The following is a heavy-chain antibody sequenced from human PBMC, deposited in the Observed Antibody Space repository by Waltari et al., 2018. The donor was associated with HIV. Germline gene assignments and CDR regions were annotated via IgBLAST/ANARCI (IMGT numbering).Heavy chain of an antibody. D-gene: IGHD6-13*01. CDR3: VRFVGSSWVHGMDV. J-gene: IGHJ6*02. V-gene: IGHV4-4*07. Sequence: QVQLQESGPGLVKPSETLSLTCTVSGGSISSYYWSWIRQPAGKGLEWIVRIYTIGSTNYNPTLTSRVTMSVDTSKNRFSLKLSSVTAADTAVYYCVRFVGSSWVHGMDVWGQGTTVTVSS. CDR1: GGSISSYY. CDR2: IYTIGST.